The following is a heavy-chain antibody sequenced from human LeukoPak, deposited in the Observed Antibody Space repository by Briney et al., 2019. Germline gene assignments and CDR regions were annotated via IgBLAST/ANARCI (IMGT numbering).Heavy chain of an antibody. CDR2: IKQDGSEK. V-gene: IGHV3-7*01. CDR3: ARVDSSGYYLVGACDI. J-gene: IGHJ3*02. D-gene: IGHD3-22*01. CDR1: GFTFSSYW. Sequence: GGSLRLSCAASGFTFSSYWMSWVRQAPGKGLERVANIKQDGSEKYYVDSVKGRFTISRDNAKNSLYLQMNSLRAEDTAVYYCARVDSSGYYLVGACDIWGQGTMVTVSS.